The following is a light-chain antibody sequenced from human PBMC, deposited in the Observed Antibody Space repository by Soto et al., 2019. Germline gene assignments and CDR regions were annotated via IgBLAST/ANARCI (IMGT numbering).Light chain of an antibody. CDR1: QSVSSN. Sequence: EIVMTQSPATLSVSPGERATLSCTASQSVSSNLAWYQQKPGQAPRLLIYGASTRATGIPARFSGSGSGTEFTLTISSLQSEDFALYYCQQYNNWPPEVTFGPGTKVDIK. J-gene: IGKJ3*01. CDR3: QQYNNWPPEVT. CDR2: GAS. V-gene: IGKV3-15*01.